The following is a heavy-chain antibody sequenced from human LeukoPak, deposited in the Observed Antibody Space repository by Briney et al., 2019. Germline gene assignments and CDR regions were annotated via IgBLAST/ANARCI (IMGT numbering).Heavy chain of an antibody. D-gene: IGHD3-16*01. CDR3: ARSAGGVAMYYFDY. CDR2: IKQDGSEK. Sequence: GGSLRLSCAASGFTFSSYWVSWVRQAPGKGLEWVANIKQDGSEKYYVDSVKGRFTISRDNAKNSLYLQMNSLRAEDTAVYYCARSAGGVAMYYFDYWGQGTLVTVSS. V-gene: IGHV3-7*01. CDR1: GFTFSSYW. J-gene: IGHJ4*02.